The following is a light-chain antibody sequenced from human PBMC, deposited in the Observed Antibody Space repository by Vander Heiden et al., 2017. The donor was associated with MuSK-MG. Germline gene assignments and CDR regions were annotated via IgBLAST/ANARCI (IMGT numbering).Light chain of an antibody. CDR2: DVS. CDR3: SSYTSSSSRV. CDR1: SSDVGGYNY. J-gene: IGLJ1*01. Sequence: QSALPPPASVSGSPGPSLTISCTGTSSDVGGYNYVSWYQQHPAKAPKLMIYDVSNRPSGVSNRFSGSRSGNTASLTISGLQAEDEADYYCSSYTSSSSRVFGTGTKVTVL. V-gene: IGLV2-14*01.